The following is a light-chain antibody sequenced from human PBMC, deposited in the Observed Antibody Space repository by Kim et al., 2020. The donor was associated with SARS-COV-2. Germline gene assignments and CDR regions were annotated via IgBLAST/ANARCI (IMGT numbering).Light chain of an antibody. V-gene: IGLV2-14*03. CDR3: SSYTGSSTVV. CDR1: SSDVGVYNY. J-gene: IGLJ2*01. Sequence: GESITIACTGTSSDVGVYNYVSWYQQHPGKAPKLMIYDVSNRPSGVSNRFSGSKSGNTASLTISGLQAEDEADYYCSSYTGSSTVVFGGGTQLTVL. CDR2: DVS.